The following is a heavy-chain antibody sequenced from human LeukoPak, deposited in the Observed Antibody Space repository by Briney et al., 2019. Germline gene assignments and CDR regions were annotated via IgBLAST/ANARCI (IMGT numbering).Heavy chain of an antibody. Sequence: GGSLRLSRAASGFTFSSYAMSWVRQAPGKGLEWVSAISGSGGSTYYADSVKGRFTISRDNSKNTLYLQMNSLRAEDTAVYYCANQQHNYYYGSGSYYDYWGQGTLVTVSS. CDR3: ANQQHNYYYGSGSYYDY. CDR1: GFTFSSYA. CDR2: ISGSGGST. D-gene: IGHD3-10*01. J-gene: IGHJ4*02. V-gene: IGHV3-23*01.